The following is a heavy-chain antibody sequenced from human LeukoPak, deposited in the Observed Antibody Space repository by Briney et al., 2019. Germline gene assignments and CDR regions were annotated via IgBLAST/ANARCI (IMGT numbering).Heavy chain of an antibody. CDR3: ARRNVGYRSGQLDY. CDR2: IYYSGST. D-gene: IGHD6-19*01. V-gene: IGHV4-59*01. J-gene: IGHJ4*02. Sequence: SETLSLTCTVSGGSISSYYWSWIRQPPGKGLEWIGYIYYSGSTNYKPSLKRRVTISVDTSKNQFSLKLSSVTAADTAVYYCARRNVGYRSGQLDYWGQGTLVTVSS. CDR1: GGSISSYY.